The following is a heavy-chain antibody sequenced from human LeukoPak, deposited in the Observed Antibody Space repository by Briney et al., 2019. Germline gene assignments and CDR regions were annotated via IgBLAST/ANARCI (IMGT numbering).Heavy chain of an antibody. Sequence: ERSLRLSCAASGFTFSSYGMHWVRQAPGKGLEWVAVIWYDGSNKYYADSVKGRFTISRDNSKNTLYLQMNSLRAEDTAVYYCARDSARYCSGGSCGIFDYWGQGTLVTVSS. J-gene: IGHJ4*02. CDR2: IWYDGSNK. D-gene: IGHD2-15*01. CDR3: ARDSARYCSGGSCGIFDY. V-gene: IGHV3-33*01. CDR1: GFTFSSYG.